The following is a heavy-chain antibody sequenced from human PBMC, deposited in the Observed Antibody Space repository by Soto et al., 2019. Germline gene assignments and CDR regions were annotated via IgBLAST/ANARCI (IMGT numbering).Heavy chain of an antibody. CDR2: INHSGST. CDR3: ARGDSSIGFMDV. D-gene: IGHD6-13*01. V-gene: IGHV4-34*01. CDR1: GGSFSGYY. Sequence: SETLSLTCAVYGGSFSGYYWSWIRQPPGKGLEWIGEINHSGSTNYNPSLKSRVTISVDTSKNQFSLKLSSVTAADTAVYYCARGDSSIGFMDVWGKGTTVTVSS. J-gene: IGHJ6*03.